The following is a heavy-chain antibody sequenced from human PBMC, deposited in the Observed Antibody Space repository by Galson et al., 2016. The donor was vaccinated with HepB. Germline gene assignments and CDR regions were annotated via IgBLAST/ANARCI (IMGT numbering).Heavy chain of an antibody. J-gene: IGHJ4*02. CDR3: ARHSSYYGNFDY. V-gene: IGHV4-39*01. D-gene: IGHD2-15*01. Sequence: LSLTCTVSGGSISSSSYYWDWIRQPPGKGLEWIGSIYYSGSTYYNPSLKSRVTISVDTSKNQFSLNLSSVTAADTAVYYCARHSSYYGNFDYWGQGTLVTVSS. CDR2: IYYSGST. CDR1: GGSISSSSYY.